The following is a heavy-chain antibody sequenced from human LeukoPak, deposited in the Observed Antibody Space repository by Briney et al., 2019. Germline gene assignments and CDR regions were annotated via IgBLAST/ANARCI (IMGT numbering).Heavy chain of an antibody. CDR2: INPNSGGT. J-gene: IGHJ4*02. Sequence: ASVKVSCKASGYTFTGYYMHWVRQAPGQGLEWMGWINPNSGGTNYAQKFQGRVTMTRDTSISTAYMELSRLRSDDTAEYYCARKLDSSGWTLFDYWGQGTLVTVSS. V-gene: IGHV1-2*02. D-gene: IGHD6-19*01. CDR3: ARKLDSSGWTLFDY. CDR1: GYTFTGYY.